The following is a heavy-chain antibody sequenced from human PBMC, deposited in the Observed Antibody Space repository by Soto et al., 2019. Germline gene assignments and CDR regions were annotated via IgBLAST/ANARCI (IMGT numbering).Heavy chain of an antibody. CDR1: GYTLTELS. J-gene: IGHJ4*02. CDR2: FDPEDGET. V-gene: IGHV1-24*01. Sequence: EASVKVSCKVSGYTLTELSMHWVRQAPGKGLEWMGGFDPEDGETIYAQKFQGRVTMTEDTSTDTAYMELSSLRSEDTAVYYCATGVDILTGYYPPPLDYWGQGTLVTVSS. D-gene: IGHD3-9*01. CDR3: ATGVDILTGYYPPPLDY.